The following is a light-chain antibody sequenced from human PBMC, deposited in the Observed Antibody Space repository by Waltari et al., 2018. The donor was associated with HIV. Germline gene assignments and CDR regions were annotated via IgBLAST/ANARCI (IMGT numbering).Light chain of an antibody. V-gene: IGKV3-11*01. J-gene: IGKJ1*01. CDR3: QQRSSWPLT. CDR1: QSVRSY. CDR2: DTS. Sequence: EIVLTQSPATRSLSPGESATLSCWASQSVRSYLAWYQQRPDQAPRLLIYDTSNRATGIPARFSGSGSGTDFTLTISSLEPEDFAVYYCQQRSSWPLTLGQGTNVEFK.